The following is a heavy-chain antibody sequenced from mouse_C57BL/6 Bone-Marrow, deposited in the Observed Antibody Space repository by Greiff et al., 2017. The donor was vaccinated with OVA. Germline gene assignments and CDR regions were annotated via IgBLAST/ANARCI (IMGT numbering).Heavy chain of an antibody. CDR1: GYTFTDYY. Sequence: VQLQQSGPELVKPGASVKISCKASGYTFTDYYMNLVKQSHGKSLEWIGDINPNNGGTSYNQKFKGKATLTVDKSSSTAYMELRSLTSEDSAVYYCARIYYYGSSYEFDYWGQGTTLTVSS. CDR2: INPNNGGT. CDR3: ARIYYYGSSYEFDY. V-gene: IGHV1-26*01. D-gene: IGHD1-1*01. J-gene: IGHJ2*01.